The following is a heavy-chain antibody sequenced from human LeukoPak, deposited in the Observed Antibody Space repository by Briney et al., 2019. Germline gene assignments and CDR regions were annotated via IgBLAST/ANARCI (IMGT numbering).Heavy chain of an antibody. J-gene: IGHJ4*02. CDR2: ISSSSSYI. D-gene: IGHD4-17*01. V-gene: IGHV3-21*01. Sequence: GGSLRLSCAASGFTFSSYSMNWVRQAPGKGLEWVSSISSSSSYIYYADSVKGRFTISRDNAKNSLYLQMNSLRAEDTAVYYCAREGKDYGEEGYDYWGQGTLVTVSS. CDR3: AREGKDYGEEGYDY. CDR1: GFTFSSYS.